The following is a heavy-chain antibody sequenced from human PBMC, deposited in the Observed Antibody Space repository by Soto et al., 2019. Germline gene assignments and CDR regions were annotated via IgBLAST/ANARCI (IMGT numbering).Heavy chain of an antibody. CDR2: IYYSGST. CDR3: ARGKFGILTGYYFDH. CDR1: GCSISSYD. Sequence: PXDTLFLTGPVSGCSISSYDWSWIRQPPGKGLDWIGYIYYSGSTNYNPSLKSRVTISVDTSKNHFSLKLSSVTAADTAVYYCARGKFGILTGYYFDHWRQGSLVTVSS. D-gene: IGHD3-9*01. V-gene: IGHV4-59*01. J-gene: IGHJ4*02.